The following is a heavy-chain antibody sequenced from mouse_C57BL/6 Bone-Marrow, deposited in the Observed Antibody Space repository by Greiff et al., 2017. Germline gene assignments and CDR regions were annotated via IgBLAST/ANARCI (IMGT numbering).Heavy chain of an antibody. D-gene: IGHD1-1*01. CDR2: INPNNGGT. CDR1: GYTFTDYY. Sequence: EVQLQQSGPELVKPGASVKISCKASGYTFTDYYMNWVKQSHGQSLEWIGDINPNNGGTSYNQKFKGKATLTVDKSSSTAYMELRSLTSEDSAVYYCARERVFITTVVDYWGQGTTLTVSS. V-gene: IGHV1-26*01. CDR3: ARERVFITTVVDY. J-gene: IGHJ2*01.